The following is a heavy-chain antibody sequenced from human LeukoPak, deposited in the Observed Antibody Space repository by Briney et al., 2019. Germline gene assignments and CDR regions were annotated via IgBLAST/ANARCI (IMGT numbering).Heavy chain of an antibody. Sequence: GRSLRLSCAASGFTFGDYAMHWVRQSPAKGLEWVSGISWNSGSIGYADSAKGRFTISRDNAKNSLYLQMNSLRAEDTALYYCAKDISFDSSGNDYWGQGTLVTVSS. J-gene: IGHJ4*02. CDR2: ISWNSGSI. CDR3: AKDISFDSSGNDY. D-gene: IGHD3-22*01. CDR1: GFTFGDYA. V-gene: IGHV3-9*01.